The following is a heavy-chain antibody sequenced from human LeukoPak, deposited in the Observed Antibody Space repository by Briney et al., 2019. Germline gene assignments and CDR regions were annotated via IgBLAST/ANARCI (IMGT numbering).Heavy chain of an antibody. J-gene: IGHJ3*02. Sequence: PGGSLRLSCAASGFTFSSYAMSWVRQAPGKGLEWVSVISGGGGSTYYADSVKGRFTISRDNSKNTLYLQMNSLRAEDTAVYYCAKGRLGYCSSTSCVEDAFDIWGQGTLVTVSS. CDR1: GFTFSSYA. D-gene: IGHD2-2*01. CDR2: ISGGGGST. CDR3: AKGRLGYCSSTSCVEDAFDI. V-gene: IGHV3-23*01.